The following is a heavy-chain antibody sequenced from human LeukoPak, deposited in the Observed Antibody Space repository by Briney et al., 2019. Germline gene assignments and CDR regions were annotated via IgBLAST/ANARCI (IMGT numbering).Heavy chain of an antibody. V-gene: IGHV1-2*02. CDR2: INPNSGGT. CDR1: GYTFNGYY. J-gene: IGHJ4*02. Sequence: ASVKVSCKASGYTFNGYYMHWVRQAPGQGLEWMGLINPNSGGTKYAQKFQGRVTMTWDTSISTAYMELSSLRSDDTAVYYCARGGVAAKYYFDYWGPGTLVTVSS. D-gene: IGHD3-10*01. CDR3: ARGGVAAKYYFDY.